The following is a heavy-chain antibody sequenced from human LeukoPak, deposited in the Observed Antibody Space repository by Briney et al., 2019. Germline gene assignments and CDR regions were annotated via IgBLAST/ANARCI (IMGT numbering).Heavy chain of an antibody. CDR2: ISGSGGST. V-gene: IGHV3-23*01. J-gene: IGHJ4*02. CDR1: GFTFSNCV. CDR3: AKDQWELPTPLVY. D-gene: IGHD1-26*01. Sequence: GGSLRLSCAASGFTFSNCVMSWVRQAPGKGLEWVSAISGSGGSTYYADSVKGRFTISRDNSKNTLYLQMNSLRAEDTAVYYCAKDQWELPTPLVYWGQGTLVTVSS.